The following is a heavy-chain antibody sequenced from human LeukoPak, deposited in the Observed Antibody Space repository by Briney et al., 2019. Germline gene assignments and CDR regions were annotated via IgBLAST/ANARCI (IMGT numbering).Heavy chain of an antibody. V-gene: IGHV3-23*01. CDR1: GFTFSSYA. Sequence: PGGSLRLSCAASGFTFSSYAMSWVRQAPGKGLEWVSAISGSGGSTYYADSVKGRFTISRDNSKNTLYLQMNSLRAEDTAVYYCAKEPGGYSSSWYYFDYWGQGTLVTVSS. J-gene: IGHJ4*02. CDR2: ISGSGGST. D-gene: IGHD6-13*01. CDR3: AKEPGGYSSSWYYFDY.